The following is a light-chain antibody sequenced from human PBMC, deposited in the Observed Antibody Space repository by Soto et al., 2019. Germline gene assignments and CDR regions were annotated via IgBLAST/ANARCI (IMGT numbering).Light chain of an antibody. CDR2: AAS. V-gene: IGKV1-9*01. J-gene: IGKJ5*01. CDR1: QAISSY. CDR3: QQLNSFPIT. Sequence: ASAGDRVSITCRASQAISSYLAWYQQKPGRAPKLLIYAASTLQSGVPSRFSGSGSGTEFTLTITSLQPEDFATYYCQQLNSFPITFGQGTRLENK.